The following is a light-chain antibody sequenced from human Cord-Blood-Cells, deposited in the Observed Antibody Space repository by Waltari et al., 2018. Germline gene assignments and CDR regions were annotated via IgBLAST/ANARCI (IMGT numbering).Light chain of an antibody. CDR1: SSDVGCYNY. V-gene: IGLV2-11*01. CDR2: DVS. Sequence: QSALTQPRSVSGSTGQSVPISCTGTSSDVGCYNYVSWYQQHPGQAPKLMIYDVSKRPSGVHERFSGSKAGNTATRTISGIQAEDEADYYCCSYAGSHVVFGGGTKLTVL. J-gene: IGLJ2*01. CDR3: CSYAGSHVV.